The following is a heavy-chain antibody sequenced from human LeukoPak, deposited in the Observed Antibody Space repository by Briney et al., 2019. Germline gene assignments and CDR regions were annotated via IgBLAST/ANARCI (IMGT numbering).Heavy chain of an antibody. CDR2: IWYDGSNK. D-gene: IGHD4-17*01. CDR3: ARARTTRCFDY. J-gene: IGHJ4*02. V-gene: IGHV3-33*01. CDR1: GFAFNSYG. Sequence: GGSLRLSCAASGFAFNSYGIHWVRQAPGKGLEWVAFIWYDGSNKYYADSVKGRFTISRDNSKNTLYLQMNSLRAEDTAVYYCARARTTRCFDYWGQGTLVTVSS.